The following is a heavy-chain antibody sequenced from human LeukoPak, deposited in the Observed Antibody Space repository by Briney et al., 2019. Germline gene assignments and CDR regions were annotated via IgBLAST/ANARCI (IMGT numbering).Heavy chain of an antibody. Sequence: GGSLRLSCAASGFTFPGSAIHWVRQASGKGLEWVGRIRSKANSYATSSAASVKGRFTISRDDSKNTAYLQMNSLKTEDTAVYYCTRDYDVLFDYWGQGTLVTVSS. V-gene: IGHV3-73*01. CDR2: IRSKANSYAT. CDR3: TRDYDVLFDY. CDR1: GFTFPGSA. J-gene: IGHJ4*02. D-gene: IGHD3-10*02.